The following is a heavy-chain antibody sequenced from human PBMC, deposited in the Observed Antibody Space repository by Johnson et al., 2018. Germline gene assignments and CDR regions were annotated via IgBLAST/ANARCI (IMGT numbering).Heavy chain of an antibody. V-gene: IGHV4-34*01. CDR1: GGSFSGYY. J-gene: IGHJ3*02. Sequence: QVQLQQWGAALLKXSETLALTCAVYGGSFSGYYWSWIRQPPGKGLEWIGEINHSGSTNYNPSLKSRVTISVDTSKNQFSLKLSSVTAADTAVYYCARVYYYDSSAFDAFDIWGQGTMVTVSS. D-gene: IGHD3-22*01. CDR2: INHSGST. CDR3: ARVYYYDSSAFDAFDI.